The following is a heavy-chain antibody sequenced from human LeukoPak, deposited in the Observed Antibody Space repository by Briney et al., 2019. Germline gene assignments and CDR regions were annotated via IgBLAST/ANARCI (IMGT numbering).Heavy chain of an antibody. CDR2: ITGSSSYI. J-gene: IGHJ4*02. V-gene: IGHV3-21*01. CDR3: ASGFSSSPYFDY. CDR1: GFTFSTYY. Sequence: PGGALRLSCAASGFTFSTYYMNWVRPAPGEGLGWVSFITGSSSYIYYTDSVKGRFTISRDNAKNSLFLQMNSLRDEDTAVYYCASGFSSSPYFDYWGQGTLVTVSS. D-gene: IGHD6-6*01.